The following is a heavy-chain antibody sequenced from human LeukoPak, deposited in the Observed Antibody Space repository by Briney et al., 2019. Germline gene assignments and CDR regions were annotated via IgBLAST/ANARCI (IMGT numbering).Heavy chain of an antibody. D-gene: IGHD2-15*01. CDR2: ISSSSSYI. V-gene: IGHV3-21*01. J-gene: IGHJ6*03. Sequence: PGGSLRLSCAASGFTFSSYEMNWVRQAPGKGLEWVSSISSSSSYIYYADSVKGRFTISRDNAKNSLYLQMNSLRAEDTAVYYCARPSEDGGSSYYPYYYYYYYMDVWGKGTTVTVSS. CDR1: GFTFSSYE. CDR3: ARPSEDGGSSYYPYYYYYYYMDV.